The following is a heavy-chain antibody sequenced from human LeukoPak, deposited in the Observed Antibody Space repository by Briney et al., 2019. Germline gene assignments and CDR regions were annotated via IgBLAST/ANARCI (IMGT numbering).Heavy chain of an antibody. Sequence: PGGSLRLSCAASGFTFDEYGMSWVRQAPGKGREWGSGINWNGGSTGYADSVKGRFTISRDNAKNYLYLQMNSLRAEDTALCYCARVGLVVAATDEYFQHWGQGTLVTVSS. D-gene: IGHD2-15*01. J-gene: IGHJ1*01. CDR1: GFTFDEYG. V-gene: IGHV3-20*04. CDR2: INWNGGST. CDR3: ARVGLVVAATDEYFQH.